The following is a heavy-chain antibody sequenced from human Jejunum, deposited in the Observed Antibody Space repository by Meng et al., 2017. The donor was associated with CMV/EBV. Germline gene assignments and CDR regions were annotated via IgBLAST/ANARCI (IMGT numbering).Heavy chain of an antibody. CDR3: AKESFASGSYFDY. CDR1: GFTFSKSA. J-gene: IGHJ4*02. D-gene: IGHD3-10*01. Sequence: CAASGFTFSKSAMHWVRQAPGKGLEWVAVIWHDGTYTEYEDSVKGRFTISRDNSRDALSLQMDSLRTEDTAIYYCAKESFASGSYFDYWGQGTLVTVSS. V-gene: IGHV3-30*18. CDR2: IWHDGTYT.